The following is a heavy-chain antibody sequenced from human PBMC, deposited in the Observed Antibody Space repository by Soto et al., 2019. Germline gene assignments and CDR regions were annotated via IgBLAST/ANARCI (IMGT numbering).Heavy chain of an antibody. CDR1: GFTFSSYC. V-gene: IGHV3-30*03. J-gene: IGHJ4*02. Sequence: QVQLVESGGGVVQPGRSLRLSCAASGFTFSSYCMHWVRQAPGKGLEWVAVISYDGRNKYYADSVKGRFTISRDNSKNKLYLPINSPIAEDRAVDYGAGGCIDYGGQRTLVTVSS. D-gene: IGHD3-16*01. CDR3: AGGCIDY. CDR2: ISYDGRNK.